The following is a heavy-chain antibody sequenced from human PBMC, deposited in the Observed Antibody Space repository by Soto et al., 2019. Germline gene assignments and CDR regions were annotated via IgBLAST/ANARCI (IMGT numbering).Heavy chain of an antibody. Sequence: ASVKVSCKASGGTFSSYAISWVRQAPGQGLEWMGGIIPIFGTANYAQKFQGRVTITADESTSTAYMELSSLRSDDTAVYYCARGTTVETGNYWGQGTLVTVSS. CDR3: ARGTTVETGNY. D-gene: IGHD4-17*01. CDR2: IIPIFGTA. J-gene: IGHJ4*02. V-gene: IGHV1-69*13. CDR1: GGTFSSYA.